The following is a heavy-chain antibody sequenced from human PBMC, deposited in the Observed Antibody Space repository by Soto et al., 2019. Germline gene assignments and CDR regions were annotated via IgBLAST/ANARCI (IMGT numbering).Heavy chain of an antibody. J-gene: IGHJ4*02. V-gene: IGHV5-51*01. CDR3: ARLTYCGTECYFDY. D-gene: IGHD2-21*01. CDR2: IFPPDSEA. Sequence: GESLKISCQVFGYNFGTYNIAWVRQMPGKGLEWMGIIFPPDSEARYSPSFQGQVTFSVDRSMNTAYLEWDSLEASDTAMYFCARLTYCGTECYFDYWGQGTLVTVSS. CDR1: GYNFGTYN.